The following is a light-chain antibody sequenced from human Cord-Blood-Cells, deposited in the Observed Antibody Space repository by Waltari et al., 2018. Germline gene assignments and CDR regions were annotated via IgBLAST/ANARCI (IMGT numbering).Light chain of an antibody. V-gene: IGLV1-51*01. CDR3: GTWDSSLSAGV. CDR1: ISNIGNNY. CDR2: DNN. Sequence: QSLLTQPPSVSAAPRQKVTISCSGSISNIGNNYFSCYQQLPGTAPKLLIYDNNKRPSGIPDRFSGSKSGTSATLGITGLQTGDEADYYCGTWDSSLSAGVFGTGTKVTVL. J-gene: IGLJ1*01.